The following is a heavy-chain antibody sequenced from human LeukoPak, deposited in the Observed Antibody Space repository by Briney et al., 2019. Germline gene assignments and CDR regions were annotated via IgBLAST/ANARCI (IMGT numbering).Heavy chain of an antibody. V-gene: IGHV3-49*04. D-gene: IGHD3-10*01. CDR1: GFTFGDYA. Sequence: PGRSLRLSCTASGFTFGDYAMSWVRQAPGKGLEWVGFIRSKAYGGTTEYAASVKGRFTISRDDSKSFAYLQMNSLKTEDTAVYYCTRKGVYGSGSPDYWGQGTLVTVSS. CDR2: IRSKAYGGTT. J-gene: IGHJ4*02. CDR3: TRKGVYGSGSPDY.